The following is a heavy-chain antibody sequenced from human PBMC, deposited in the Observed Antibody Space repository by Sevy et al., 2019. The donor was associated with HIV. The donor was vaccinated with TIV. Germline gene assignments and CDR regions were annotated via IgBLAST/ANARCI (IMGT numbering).Heavy chain of an antibody. D-gene: IGHD3-9*01. Sequence: GGSLRLSCVVSGISFTTSGMHWVRQAPGKGLEWVAVISYHGRDKFYAESVKGRSTTSRANSKNMSYLQINGISAEDTVVYYGAKDFTGYNGMDVWGQGTMVTVSS. CDR1: GISFTTSG. J-gene: IGHJ6*02. CDR3: AKDFTGYNGMDV. V-gene: IGHV3-30*18. CDR2: ISYHGRDK.